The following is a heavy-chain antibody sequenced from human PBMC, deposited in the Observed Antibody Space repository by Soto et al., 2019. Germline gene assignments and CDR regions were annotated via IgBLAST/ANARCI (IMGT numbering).Heavy chain of an antibody. D-gene: IGHD3-22*01. CDR2: INPNSGGT. V-gene: IGHV1-2*02. CDR1: GYTFTGAY. J-gene: IGHJ4*02. Sequence: ASVKDSCNAAGYTFTGAYMHWGRQAPGQVLEWMGWINPNSGGTNYAKKIQGRVTMTRGTSISTAYMELSRLRSDDTAESYCARVSYYYDSSGKKYIDYPGKGTLVTVFS. CDR3: ARVSYYYDSSGKKYIDY.